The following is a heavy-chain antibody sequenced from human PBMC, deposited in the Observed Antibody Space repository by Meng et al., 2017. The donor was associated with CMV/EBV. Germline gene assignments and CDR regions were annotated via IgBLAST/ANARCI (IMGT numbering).Heavy chain of an antibody. CDR3: ASGKYYYGSGSYYNPYY. V-gene: IGHV4-61*01. J-gene: IGHJ4*02. CDR2: IYYSGST. Sequence: SCTVSGGSVSSGSYYWSWIRQPPGKGLEWIGYIYYSGSTNYNPSLKSRVTISVDTSKNQFSLKLSSVTAADTAVYYCASGKYYYGSGSYYNPYYWGQGTLVTVSS. CDR1: GGSVSSGSYY. D-gene: IGHD3-10*01.